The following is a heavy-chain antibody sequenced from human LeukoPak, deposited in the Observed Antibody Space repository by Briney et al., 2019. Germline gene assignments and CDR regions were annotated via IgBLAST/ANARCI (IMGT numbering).Heavy chain of an antibody. V-gene: IGHV4-59*08. Sequence: PSETLPLTCTVSGGSISSYYWSWIRQPPGKALEWIAYIYYSGLTNYNPSLKSRVTISVDTSKNQFSLKLSSVTAADTAVYYCARWDSSAWFYDFWGQGTLVTVSS. CDR1: GGSISSYY. J-gene: IGHJ4*02. D-gene: IGHD6-19*01. CDR3: ARWDSSAWFYDF. CDR2: IYYSGLT.